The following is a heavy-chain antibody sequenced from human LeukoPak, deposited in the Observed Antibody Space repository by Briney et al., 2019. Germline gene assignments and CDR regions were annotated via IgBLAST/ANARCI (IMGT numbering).Heavy chain of an antibody. Sequence: SETLSLTCTVSGGSISSYYWSWIRQPPGKGLEWIGYIYYSGSTNYNPSLKSRVTISVDTSKNQFSLKLSSVTAADTAVYYCARVSSRAVAEFPVDYWGQGTLVTVSS. CDR1: GGSISSYY. J-gene: IGHJ4*02. CDR3: ARVSSRAVAEFPVDY. V-gene: IGHV4-59*12. D-gene: IGHD6-19*01. CDR2: IYYSGST.